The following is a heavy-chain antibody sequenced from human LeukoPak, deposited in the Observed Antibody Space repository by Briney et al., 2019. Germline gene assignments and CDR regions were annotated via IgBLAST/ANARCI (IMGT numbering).Heavy chain of an antibody. CDR2: INHSGST. CDR1: GGSFSGYY. V-gene: IGHV4-34*01. J-gene: IGHJ6*02. CDR3: ARHPTVGSGTYYGYYYYYGMDV. D-gene: IGHD1-26*01. Sequence: SETLSPTCAVYGGSFSGYYWSWIRQPPGKGLEWIGEINHSGSTNYNPSLKSRVTISVDTSKNQFSLKLSSVTTADTAVYYCARHPTVGSGTYYGYYYYYGMDVWGQGTTVTVSS.